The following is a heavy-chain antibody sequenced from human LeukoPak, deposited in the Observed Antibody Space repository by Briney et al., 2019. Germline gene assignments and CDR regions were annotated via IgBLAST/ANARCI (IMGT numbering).Heavy chain of an antibody. CDR2: ISSSGSTI. V-gene: IGHV3-11*04. CDR1: GFTFSDYY. J-gene: IGHJ4*02. CDR3: ARDRYGDYVSPDY. Sequence: GGSLRLSCAGSGFTFSDYYMSWIRQAPGKGLEWVSYISSSGSTIYYADSVKGRFTISRDNAKNSLYLQMNSLRAEDTAVYYCARDRYGDYVSPDYWGQGTLVTVSS. D-gene: IGHD4-17*01.